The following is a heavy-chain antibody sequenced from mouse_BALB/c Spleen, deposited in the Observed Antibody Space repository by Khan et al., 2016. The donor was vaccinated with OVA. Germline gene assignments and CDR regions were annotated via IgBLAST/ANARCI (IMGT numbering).Heavy chain of an antibody. D-gene: IGHD2-4*01. V-gene: IGHV1S56*01. CDR1: GSTFTSYD. CDR2: IYPGNVIT. J-gene: IGHJ4*01. CDR3: TGGDYVETYAVDY. Sequence: QVQLQQSGPELVKPGASVRISCKALGSTFTSYDIHWVQHRPGQGLEWFGCIYPGNVITNYNENFKGKATLTADKSSSTAYMFLSSLTSEDSAVYVCTGGDYVETYAVDYWGQRASVLVSS.